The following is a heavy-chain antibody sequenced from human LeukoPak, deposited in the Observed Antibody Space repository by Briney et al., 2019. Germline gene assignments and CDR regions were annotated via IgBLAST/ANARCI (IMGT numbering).Heavy chain of an antibody. CDR3: ARGGQLLAN. V-gene: IGHV3-74*01. CDR1: GFTLSSYW. D-gene: IGHD6-19*01. CDR2: MSSDESTT. J-gene: IGHJ4*02. Sequence: GGSLRLSCAASGFTLSSYWMHWARQTPGKGLVWVSRMSSDESTTNYADSVRGRFTISRDNAKNALYLQMNSLRAEDTAVYYCARGGQLLANWGQGTLVTVSS.